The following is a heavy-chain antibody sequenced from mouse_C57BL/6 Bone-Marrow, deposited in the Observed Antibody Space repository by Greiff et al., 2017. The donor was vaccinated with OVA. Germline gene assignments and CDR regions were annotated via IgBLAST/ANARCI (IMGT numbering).Heavy chain of an antibody. V-gene: IGHV5-16*01. CDR2: INYDGSST. J-gene: IGHJ2*01. D-gene: IGHD1-1*01. CDR1: GFTFSDYY. Sequence: EVQLVESEGGLVQPGSSMKLSCTASGFTFSDYYMAWVRQVPEKGLEWVANINYDGSSTYYLDSLKSRFIISRDNAKNILYLQMSSLKSEDTATYYCARVVAGFDYWGQGTTLTVSS. CDR3: ARVVAGFDY.